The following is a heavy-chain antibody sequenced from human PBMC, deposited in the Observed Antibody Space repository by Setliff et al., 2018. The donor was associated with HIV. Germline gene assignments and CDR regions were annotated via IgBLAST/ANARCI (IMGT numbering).Heavy chain of an antibody. Sequence: PSETLSLTCAVSGYSISSGYYWGWIRQPPGKGLEWIGSIYHSGSTYYNPSLKSRVTISVDTSKNQFSLNLSSVTAADTAVYYCARDAGGSVGNYYFDYWGQGTLVTVSS. CDR2: IYHSGST. V-gene: IGHV4-38-2*02. CDR3: ARDAGGSVGNYYFDY. CDR1: GYSISSGYY. D-gene: IGHD2-15*01. J-gene: IGHJ4*02.